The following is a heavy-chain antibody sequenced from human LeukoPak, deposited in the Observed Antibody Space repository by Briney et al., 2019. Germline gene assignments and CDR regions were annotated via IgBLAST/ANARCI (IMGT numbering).Heavy chain of an antibody. CDR1: GFTFSSYA. CDR3: ARSSDTPGYSSGWYTVDP. V-gene: IGHV3-30-3*01. CDR2: ISYDGHNK. Sequence: HPGRSLRLSCAASGFTFSSYAMHWVRQAPGKGLEWVAVISYDGHNKYYADSVKGRFTISRDNSKNTLYLQMNSLRAEDTAVFYCARSSDTPGYSSGWYTVDPWGQGTLVTVSS. D-gene: IGHD6-19*01. J-gene: IGHJ5*02.